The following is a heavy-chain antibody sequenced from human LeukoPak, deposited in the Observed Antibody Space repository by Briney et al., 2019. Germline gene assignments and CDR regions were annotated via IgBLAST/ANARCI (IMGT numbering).Heavy chain of an antibody. CDR1: GYTFTSYY. J-gene: IGHJ4*02. CDR2: IIPIFGTA. V-gene: IGHV1-69*13. CDR3: ARSASAGAVAGTLN. D-gene: IGHD6-19*01. Sequence: SVKVSCKASGYTFTSYYMHWVRQAPGQGLEWMGGIIPIFGTANYAQKFQGRVTITADESTSTAYMELSSLRSEDTAVYYCARSASAGAVAGTLNWGQGTLVTVSS.